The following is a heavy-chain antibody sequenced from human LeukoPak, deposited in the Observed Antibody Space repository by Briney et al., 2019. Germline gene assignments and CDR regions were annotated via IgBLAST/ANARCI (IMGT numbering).Heavy chain of an antibody. J-gene: IGHJ4*02. Sequence: QPGRSLRLSCAASGFTFSSYGMHWVRQAPGKGLEWVAVISYDGSNKYYADSVKGRFTISRDNSKNTLYLQMNSLRAEDTAVYYCARGGYYYDSSGYYYFDYWGQGTLVTVSS. CDR1: GFTFSSYG. D-gene: IGHD3-22*01. CDR2: ISYDGSNK. V-gene: IGHV3-30*03. CDR3: ARGGYYYDSSGYYYFDY.